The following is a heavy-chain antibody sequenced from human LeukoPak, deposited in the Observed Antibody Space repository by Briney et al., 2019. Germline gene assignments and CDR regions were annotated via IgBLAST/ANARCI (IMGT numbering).Heavy chain of an antibody. Sequence: SETLSLTCSVSGDSIISYYWNWLRQSQGKGLEWIGNIHHFGRTEYNSSLRSRVTMFLDSSKNQFSLKLTSVTPTDTAVYYCARGLWTQPGLVPFNYWGQGILVTVSS. V-gene: IGHV4-59*01. CDR3: ARGLWTQPGLVPFNY. J-gene: IGHJ4*02. CDR1: GDSIISYY. D-gene: IGHD5-18*01. CDR2: IHHFGRT.